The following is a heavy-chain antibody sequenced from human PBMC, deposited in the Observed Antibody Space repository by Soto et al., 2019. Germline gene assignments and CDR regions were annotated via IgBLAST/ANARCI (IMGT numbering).Heavy chain of an antibody. D-gene: IGHD6-13*01. CDR1: GFPFSDYE. J-gene: IGHJ4*02. CDR2: ISSGGSTI. Sequence: EVQLVESGGGLAQPGGSLRLSCVASGFPFSDYEMNWVRQAPGKGLEWVAYISSGGSTIHYADSVRGRFTVSRDNARNSLYLQMNTLSVEDTALYYCARDRAAGGYWGQGTLVTVSS. V-gene: IGHV3-48*03. CDR3: ARDRAAGGY.